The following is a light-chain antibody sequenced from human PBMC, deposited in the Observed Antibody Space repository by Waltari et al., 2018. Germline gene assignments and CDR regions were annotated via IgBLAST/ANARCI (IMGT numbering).Light chain of an antibody. J-gene: IGKJ4*01. CDR2: GAS. CDR3: QQYGSSTGLT. CDR1: QSVSSGY. V-gene: IGKV3-20*01. Sequence: EIVLTQSPGTLSLSPGERATLSCRASQSVSSGYLAWYQQKPGQAPRLLIYGASSRATSIPDRFSGSGSGTDFTLTISRLEPEDFAMFYCQQYGSSTGLTFGGGTKVEIK.